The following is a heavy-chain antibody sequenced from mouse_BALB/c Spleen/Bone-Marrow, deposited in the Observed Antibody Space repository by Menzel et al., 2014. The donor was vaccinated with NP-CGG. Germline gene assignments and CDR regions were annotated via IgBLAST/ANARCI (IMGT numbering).Heavy chain of an antibody. CDR2: IWGDGST. D-gene: IGHD2-4*01. V-gene: IGHV2-6-7*01. CDR1: GVSLTGYG. Sequence: QVQLQQSGPGLVAPSQSLSITCTVSGVSLTGYGVKWVRQPPGKGLGWLGMIWGDGSTDYNSALKSRLSISKDNSKSQVFLKMNSLQTDDTARYYCARALYDYDDLYCAMDYWGQGTSVTASS. CDR3: ARALYDYDDLYCAMDY. J-gene: IGHJ4*01.